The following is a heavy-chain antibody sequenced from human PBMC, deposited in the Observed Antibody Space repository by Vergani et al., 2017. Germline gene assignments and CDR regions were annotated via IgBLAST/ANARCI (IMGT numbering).Heavy chain of an antibody. J-gene: IGHJ5*02. CDR3: ARESGMRWFGEFLDGGNWFDP. Sequence: QVQLVQSGAEVKKPGASVKVSCKASGYTFTSYGISWVRQAPGQGLEWMGWISAYNGNTNYAQKLQGRVTMTTDTSTSTAYMELRSLRSDDTAVYYCARESGMRWFGEFLDGGNWFDPWGQGTLVTVSS. CDR1: GYTFTSYG. CDR2: ISAYNGNT. D-gene: IGHD3-10*01. V-gene: IGHV1-18*01.